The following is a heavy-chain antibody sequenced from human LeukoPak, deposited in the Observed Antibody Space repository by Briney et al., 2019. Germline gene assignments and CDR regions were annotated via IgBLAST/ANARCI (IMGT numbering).Heavy chain of an antibody. CDR2: ITHTGST. CDR1: GGSFSSYY. CDR3: APIYGDYSDFDS. J-gene: IGHJ4*02. D-gene: IGHD4-17*01. V-gene: IGHV4-34*01. Sequence: SETLSLTCAVYGGSFSSYYWSWVRQPPGKGLESIGEITHTGSTNYNPSLKSRVTISIDTSKNQFSLKLSSVAAADTAVYYCAPIYGDYSDFDSWGQGTLVTVSS.